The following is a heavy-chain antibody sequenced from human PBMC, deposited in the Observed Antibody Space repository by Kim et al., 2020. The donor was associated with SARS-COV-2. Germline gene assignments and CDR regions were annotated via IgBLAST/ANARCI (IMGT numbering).Heavy chain of an antibody. D-gene: IGHD2-21*01. V-gene: IGHV4-39*01. J-gene: IGHJ4*02. CDR2: IYYSGST. CDR3: ARHDWGPFDY. CDR1: GGSISSSSYY. Sequence: SETLSLTCTVSGGSISSSSYYWGWIRQPPGKGLEWIGSIYYSGSTYYNPSLKSRVTISVDTSKNQFSLKLSSVTAADTDVYYCARHDWGPFDYWGQGTLVTVSS.